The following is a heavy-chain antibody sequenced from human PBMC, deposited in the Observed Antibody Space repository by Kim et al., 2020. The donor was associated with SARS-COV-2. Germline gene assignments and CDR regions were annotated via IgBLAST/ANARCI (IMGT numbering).Heavy chain of an antibody. J-gene: IGHJ6*02. D-gene: IGHD3-9*01. Sequence: ASVKVSCKASGYTFTSYGISWVRQAPGQGLEWMGWISAYNGNTNYAQKLQGRVTMTTDTSTSTAYMELRSLRSDDTAVYYCARGRPPPVLRYFDWLLYEGEGYYYYGMDVWGQGTTVTVSS. CDR2: ISAYNGNT. V-gene: IGHV1-18*01. CDR3: ARGRPPPVLRYFDWLLYEGEGYYYYGMDV. CDR1: GYTFTSYG.